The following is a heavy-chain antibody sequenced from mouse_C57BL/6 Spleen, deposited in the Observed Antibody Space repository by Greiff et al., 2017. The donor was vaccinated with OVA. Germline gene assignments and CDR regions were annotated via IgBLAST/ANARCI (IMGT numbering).Heavy chain of an antibody. Sequence: EVQRVESGGGLVQPKGSLKLSCAASGFSFNTYAMNWVRQAPGKGLEWVARIRSKSNNYATYYADSVKDRFTISRDDSESMLYLQMNNLKTEDTAMYYCVRGGGLRPFAYWGQGTLVTVSA. CDR2: IRSKSNNYAT. CDR1: GFSFNTYA. J-gene: IGHJ3*01. V-gene: IGHV10-1*01. CDR3: VRGGGLRPFAY. D-gene: IGHD2-4*01.